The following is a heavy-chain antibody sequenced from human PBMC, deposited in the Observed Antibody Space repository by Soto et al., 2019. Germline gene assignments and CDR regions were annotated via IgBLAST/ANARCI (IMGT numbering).Heavy chain of an antibody. J-gene: IGHJ3*02. CDR2: ISSSGDST. D-gene: IGHD2-15*01. Sequence: PGGSLRLSCAASGFTFSSYSMNWVRQAPGKGLEWVSAISSSGDSTYYADSVKGRFTISRDGSKSLVHLQMSSLRAADTALYYCAREVNVAATSDAFDIWGQGTKVTVSS. V-gene: IGHV3-21*04. CDR1: GFTFSSYS. CDR3: AREVNVAATSDAFDI.